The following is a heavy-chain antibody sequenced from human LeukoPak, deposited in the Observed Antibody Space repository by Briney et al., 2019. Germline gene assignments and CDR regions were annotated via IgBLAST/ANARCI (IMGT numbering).Heavy chain of an antibody. CDR3: ATRYSSSHYYYLDV. J-gene: IGHJ6*03. Sequence: ASVKVSCKASGYTFTNYGINWVRQAPGQGLGWMGWINTNTGNPMYAQGFTGRFVFSLDTSVSTAYLQISSLKADDIAVYYCATRYSSSHYYYLDVWGKGTTVTVSS. D-gene: IGHD6-13*01. V-gene: IGHV7-4-1*02. CDR1: GYTFTNYG. CDR2: INTNTGNP.